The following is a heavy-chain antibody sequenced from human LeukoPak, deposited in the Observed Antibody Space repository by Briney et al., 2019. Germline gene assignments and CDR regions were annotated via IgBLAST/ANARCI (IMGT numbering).Heavy chain of an antibody. D-gene: IGHD5-18*01. V-gene: IGHV4-34*01. CDR3: ARGNRKRSYGLQCWFDP. CDR1: GGSFSGYY. CDR2: INHSGST. Sequence: SETLSLTCAVYGGSFSGYYWSWIRQPPGKGLEWIGEINHSGSTNYNPSLKSRVTISVDTSKNQFSLKLSSVTAADTAVYYCARGNRKRSYGLQCWFDPWGQGTLVTVSS. J-gene: IGHJ5*02.